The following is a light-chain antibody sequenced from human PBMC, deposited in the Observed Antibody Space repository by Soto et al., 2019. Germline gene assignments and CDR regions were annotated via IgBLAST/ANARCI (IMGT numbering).Light chain of an antibody. CDR2: DVS. J-gene: IGLJ1*01. Sequence: QSALTQPASVSGSPGQSITISCTGTGSDVGGYNYVSRFQQHPDKAPKLMIYDVSNRPSGVSARFSGSKSGNTASLTISGLQAEDEADYYCNSYTTSGTHVFGTGTKVTVL. CDR1: GSDVGGYNY. CDR3: NSYTTSGTHV. V-gene: IGLV2-14*03.